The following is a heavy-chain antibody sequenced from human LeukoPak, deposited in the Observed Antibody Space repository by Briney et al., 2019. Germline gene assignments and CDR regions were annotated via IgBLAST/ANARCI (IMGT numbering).Heavy chain of an antibody. CDR1: GGSFSGYY. J-gene: IGHJ4*02. Sequence: PSETLSLTCAVYGGSFSGYYWSWIRQPPGKGLEWIGEINHSGSTNYNPSLKSRVTISVDTSKNQFSLKLSSVTAADTAVYYCARVRSLGYFDWSGFFDYWGQGTLVTVSS. D-gene: IGHD3-9*01. CDR3: ARVRSLGYFDWSGFFDY. CDR2: INHSGST. V-gene: IGHV4-34*01.